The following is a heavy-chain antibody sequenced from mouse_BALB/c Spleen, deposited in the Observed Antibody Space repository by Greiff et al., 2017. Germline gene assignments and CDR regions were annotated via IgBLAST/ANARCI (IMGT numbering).Heavy chain of an antibody. CDR1: GFSLTSYG. V-gene: IGHV2-2*02. Sequence: GKLMESGPGLVQPSQSLSITCTVSGFSLTSYGVHWVRQSPGKGLEWLGVIWSGGSTDYNAAFISRLSISKDNSKSQVFFKMNSLQANDTAIYYCARNYDGYYYFDYWGQGTTLTVSS. CDR3: ARNYDGYYYFDY. J-gene: IGHJ2*01. D-gene: IGHD2-3*01. CDR2: IWSGGST.